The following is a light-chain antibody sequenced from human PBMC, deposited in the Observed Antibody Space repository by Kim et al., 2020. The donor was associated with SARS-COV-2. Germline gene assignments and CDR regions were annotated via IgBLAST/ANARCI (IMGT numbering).Light chain of an antibody. Sequence: PGKTARITCGGSSIGTKSVHWYQKKPGQAPVLVIYYDSDRPSGIPERFSGSNSGNMATLTINTAEAGDEADYYCQVWDTSSDHVVFGGGTKLTVL. CDR3: QVWDTSSDHVV. J-gene: IGLJ2*01. V-gene: IGLV3-21*04. CDR2: YDS. CDR1: SIGTKS.